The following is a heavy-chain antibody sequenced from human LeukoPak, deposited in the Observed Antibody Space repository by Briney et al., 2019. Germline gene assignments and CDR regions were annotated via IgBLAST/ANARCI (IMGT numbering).Heavy chain of an antibody. CDR3: ARAHNWKYGTFEH. V-gene: IGHV3-7*01. J-gene: IGHJ4*02. CDR2: IQEDGSEK. CDR1: GFTFSTYW. D-gene: IGHD1-7*01. Sequence: QTGGSLRLSCAASGFTFSTYWMSWVRQAPGKGLEWVANIQEDGSEKYYVDSLKGRFTISRDNARNSLFLQMNSLRAEDTAVYHCARAHNWKYGTFEHWGQGTLVTVSS.